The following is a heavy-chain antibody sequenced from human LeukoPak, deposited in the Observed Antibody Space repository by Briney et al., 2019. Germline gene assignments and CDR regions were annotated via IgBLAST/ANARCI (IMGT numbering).Heavy chain of an antibody. CDR1: GGSIDTYY. CDR3: AKLGSPRAY. CDR2: IYYFGST. V-gene: IGHV4-59*01. D-gene: IGHD7-27*01. Sequence: SETLSLTCTVSGGSIDTYYWSWIRQPPGKGLEWIGYIYYFGSTDYDPSLKSRVTISVDTSKNQFSLSLRSVTAADTAVYYCAKLGSPRAYWGQGILVRVS. J-gene: IGHJ4*02.